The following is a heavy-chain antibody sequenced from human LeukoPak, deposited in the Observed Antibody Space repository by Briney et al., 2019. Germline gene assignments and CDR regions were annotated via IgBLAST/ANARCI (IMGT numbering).Heavy chain of an antibody. CDR1: GFTFDDYG. D-gene: IGHD1-26*01. CDR2: INWNGGST. CDR3: ARGSVGSYYGRYYFDC. V-gene: IGHV3-20*04. J-gene: IGHJ4*02. Sequence: PGGSLRLSCAASGFTFDDYGMSWVRQAPGKGLEWVSGINWNGGSTGYADSVKGRFTISRDNAKNSLYLQMNSLRAEDTALYYCARGSVGSYYGRYYFDCWGQGTLVTVSS.